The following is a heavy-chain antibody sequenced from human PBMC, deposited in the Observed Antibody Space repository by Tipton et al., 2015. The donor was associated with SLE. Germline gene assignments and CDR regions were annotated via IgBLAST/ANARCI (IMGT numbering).Heavy chain of an antibody. CDR3: ARDAYNYRRYRGAFDI. Sequence: LRLSCTVSGDSLSSDDYYWGWIRQPAGKGLEWVGRINPSGLTHYNPSFKSRVTISIDTSKNQFSLKLNSVTAADTAVYYCARDAYNYRRYRGAFDIWGRGAMVTVSS. J-gene: IGHJ3*02. CDR1: GDSLSSDDYY. V-gene: IGHV4-61*02. CDR2: INPSGLT. D-gene: IGHD1-20*01.